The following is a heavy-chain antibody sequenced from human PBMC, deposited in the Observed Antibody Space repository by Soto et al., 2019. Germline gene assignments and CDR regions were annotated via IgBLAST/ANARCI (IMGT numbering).Heavy chain of an antibody. Sequence: ASVKVSCKASGYTFTSYGISWVRQAPGQGLEWMGWISPNIGNTNYAQKFQGRVTITADESTSTAYMELSSLRSEDTAVYYCARVTNSGSYSYYFDYWGQGTLVTGSS. CDR3: ARVTNSGSYSYYFDY. J-gene: IGHJ4*02. V-gene: IGHV1-18*01. CDR1: GYTFTSYG. CDR2: ISPNIGNT. D-gene: IGHD1-26*01.